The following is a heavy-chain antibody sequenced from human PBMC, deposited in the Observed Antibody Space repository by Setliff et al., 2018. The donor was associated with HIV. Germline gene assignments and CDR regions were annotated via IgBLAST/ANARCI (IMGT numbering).Heavy chain of an antibody. CDR3: ATRPRIAARPFDY. V-gene: IGHV4-31*03. J-gene: IGHJ4*02. Sequence: LSLTCSVSGVSVGSGDYYWHWIRQHPEKALEWIGYIFHGGDTYYNPSLKSRISMSVDTSKNQFSLELTSLTAADTAVYYCATRPRIAARPFDYWGQGMLVTVSS. CDR1: GVSVGSGDYY. D-gene: IGHD6-6*01. CDR2: IFHGGDT.